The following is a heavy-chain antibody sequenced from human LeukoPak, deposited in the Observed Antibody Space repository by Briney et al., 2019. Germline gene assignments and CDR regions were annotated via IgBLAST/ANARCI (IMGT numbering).Heavy chain of an antibody. CDR2: LDPEDGET. J-gene: IGHJ4*02. V-gene: IGHV1-24*01. CDR1: GYTLTELS. Sequence: ASVKVSCKVSGYTLTELSMHWVRQAPGKGLEWMGGLDPEDGETIYAQKFQGRVTMTEDTSTDTAYMELSSLRSEDTAVYYCATDPVTMVRGAIQFDYWGQGTLVTVSS. D-gene: IGHD3-10*01. CDR3: ATDPVTMVRGAIQFDY.